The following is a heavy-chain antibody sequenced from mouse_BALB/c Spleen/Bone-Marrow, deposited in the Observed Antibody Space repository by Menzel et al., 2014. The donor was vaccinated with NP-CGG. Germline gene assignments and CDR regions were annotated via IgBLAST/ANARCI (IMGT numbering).Heavy chain of an antibody. D-gene: IGHD2-3*01. V-gene: IGHV5-17*02. CDR3: ARDDGYYIRNAMDY. CDR2: ISSGTSTI. J-gene: IGHJ4*01. CDR1: GFTFSSFG. Sequence: EVHLVESGGGLVQPGGSRKLSCAASGFTFSSFGMHWVRQAPERGLEWVAYISSGTSTIYYADTVKGRFTISRDNPKNTLFLQMTSLRSEGTAMYYCARDDGYYIRNAMDYWGQGTSVTVSS.